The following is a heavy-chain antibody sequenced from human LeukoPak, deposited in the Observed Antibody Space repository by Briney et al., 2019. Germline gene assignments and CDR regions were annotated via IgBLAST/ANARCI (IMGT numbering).Heavy chain of an antibody. CDR1: GGSINNYY. CDR2: IYYSGST. Sequence: PSETLSLTCTVSGGSINNYYWSWIRQPPGKGLERIGYIYYSGSTNYNPSLKSRVTISLDTSKNQFSLKLSSVTAADTAVYYCARHEEWLAYYFDYWGQGTLVTVSS. D-gene: IGHD6-19*01. J-gene: IGHJ4*02. V-gene: IGHV4-59*08. CDR3: ARHEEWLAYYFDY.